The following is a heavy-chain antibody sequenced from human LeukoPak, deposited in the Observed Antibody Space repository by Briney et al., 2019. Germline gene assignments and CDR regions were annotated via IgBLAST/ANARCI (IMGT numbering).Heavy chain of an antibody. D-gene: IGHD6-19*01. CDR1: GFTFSSYW. J-gene: IGHJ5*02. Sequence: GGSLRLSCAASGFTFSSYWMSWVRQAPGKGLEWVANIKQDGSGKYYVDSVKGRFTISRDNAKNSLYLQMNSLRAEDTAVYYCARDSLGTSSGWFDPWGQGTLVTVSS. V-gene: IGHV3-7*01. CDR3: ARDSLGTSSGWFDP. CDR2: IKQDGSGK.